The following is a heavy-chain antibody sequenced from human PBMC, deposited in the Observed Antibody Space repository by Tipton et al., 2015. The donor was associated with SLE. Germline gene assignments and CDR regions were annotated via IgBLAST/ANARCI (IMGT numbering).Heavy chain of an antibody. CDR1: GFAFSSYA. CDR3: VKDGPRYWNYDYYFDL. CDR2: IYSAGTTT. V-gene: IGHV3-23*03. J-gene: IGHJ2*01. D-gene: IGHD1-7*01. Sequence: GSLRLSCAASGFAFSSYAMSWVRQAPGKRLEWVSFIYSAGTTTYYADSVKGRFTISRDNSKNTVYLQLSSLRAGDTATYYCVKDGPRYWNYDYYFDLWGRGTLVTVSS.